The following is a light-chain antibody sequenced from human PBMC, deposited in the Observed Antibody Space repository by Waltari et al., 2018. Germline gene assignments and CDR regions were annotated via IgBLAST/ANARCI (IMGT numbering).Light chain of an antibody. V-gene: IGKV2-29*03. Sequence: DIGMTQTPLSLSVIPGESASISCRSTQSLRHGDGDTFLYWYLQKPGQSPQLLIYLVSKRASGVPDRFSGSGSGTYFTLIISRVEADDVGLYYCMQGLQLPWTFGQGTQVEIK. CDR1: QSLRHGDGDTF. J-gene: IGKJ1*01. CDR2: LVS. CDR3: MQGLQLPWT.